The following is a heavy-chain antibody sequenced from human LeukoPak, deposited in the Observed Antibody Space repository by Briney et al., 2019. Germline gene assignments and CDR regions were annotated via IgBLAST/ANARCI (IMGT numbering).Heavy chain of an antibody. V-gene: IGHV6-1*01. CDR2: TYYRSKWYN. CDR3: ARVGYYDSSGYDYGMDV. CDR1: GDSVSSNSAA. D-gene: IGHD3-22*01. J-gene: IGHJ6*02. Sequence: SQTPSLTCAISGDSVSSNSAAWNWIRQSPSRGLEWLGRTYYRSKWYNDYAVSVKSRITINPDTSKNQFSLQLNSVTPEDTAVYYCARVGYYDSSGYDYGMDVWGQGTTVTVSS.